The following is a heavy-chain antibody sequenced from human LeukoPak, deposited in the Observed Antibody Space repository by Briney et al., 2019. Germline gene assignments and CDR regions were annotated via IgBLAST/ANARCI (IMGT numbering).Heavy chain of an antibody. V-gene: IGHV4-39*07. D-gene: IGHD3-10*01. Sequence: PSQTLSLTCTVSGGSISSGGYYWSWIRQPPGKGLEWIGSIYYTGGTYYNPSLKSRVTISIDTSKNQFSLKLSSVTAADTAVYYCARVDYYGSGSYIPFIDFWGQGTLVTVSS. CDR1: GGSISSGGYY. CDR3: ARVDYYGSGSYIPFIDF. CDR2: IYYTGGT. J-gene: IGHJ4*01.